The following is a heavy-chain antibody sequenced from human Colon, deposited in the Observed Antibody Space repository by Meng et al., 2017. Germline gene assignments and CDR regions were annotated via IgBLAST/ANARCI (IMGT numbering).Heavy chain of an antibody. CDR1: GGSISTSGYY. Sequence: QPPLQESGPGLVKPSEALSLTFRFSGGSISTSGYYWGWIRQPPGKGLEWIGSIGHSGITYYTPSLRRRVTVSIDTSKNQFSLEVTSVTAADTAVYYCVRSSGWVRTGFDPWGQGTLVTVSS. CDR2: IGHSGIT. D-gene: IGHD6-19*01. CDR3: VRSSGWVRTGFDP. V-gene: IGHV4-39*01. J-gene: IGHJ5*02.